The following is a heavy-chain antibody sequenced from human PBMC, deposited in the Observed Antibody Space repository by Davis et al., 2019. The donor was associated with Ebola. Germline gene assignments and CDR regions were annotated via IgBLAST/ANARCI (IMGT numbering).Heavy chain of an antibody. CDR1: GGSFSGYY. Sequence: SETLSLTCAVYGGSFSGYYWSWIRQPPGKGLEWIVEINHSGSTNYNPSLRSRVTISVDTSRNQFSLKLSSATAADTAVYYCARPWYSGTYYDAYDIWGQGTMVAVSS. J-gene: IGHJ3*02. CDR2: INHSGST. D-gene: IGHD1-26*01. V-gene: IGHV4-34*01. CDR3: ARPWYSGTYYDAYDI.